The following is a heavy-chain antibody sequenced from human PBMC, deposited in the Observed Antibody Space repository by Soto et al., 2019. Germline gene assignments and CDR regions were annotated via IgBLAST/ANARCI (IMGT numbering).Heavy chain of an antibody. Sequence: PFETLSLTWGVSGGSIRGDAYSWSWIRQPPGKGLEWVGYMSHRGIPYYNPSLKSRVTISVDRSKNQFSLKLTSVTAADTAVYYCARAPYSTNYYYYGIDVWGQGTTVTGSS. CDR1: GGSIRGDAYS. CDR2: MSHRGIP. D-gene: IGHD2-2*01. V-gene: IGHV4-30-2*01. J-gene: IGHJ6*02. CDR3: ARAPYSTNYYYYGIDV.